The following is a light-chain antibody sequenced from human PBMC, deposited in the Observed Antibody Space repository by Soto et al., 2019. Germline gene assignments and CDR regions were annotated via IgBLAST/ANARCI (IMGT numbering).Light chain of an antibody. Sequence: DIQMTQSPSSLSASVGDRVTITCRASQDISNYLAWFQQKPGEVPNLLIYAASTLQSGVPSRFSGSGYGTDFTLTISSLQPEDVATYYCQKYSSAPRGFTFGPGTKVDIK. CDR2: AAS. J-gene: IGKJ3*01. V-gene: IGKV1-27*01. CDR3: QKYSSAPRGFT. CDR1: QDISNY.